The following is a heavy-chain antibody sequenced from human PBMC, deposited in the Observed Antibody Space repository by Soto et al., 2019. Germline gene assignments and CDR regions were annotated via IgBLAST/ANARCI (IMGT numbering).Heavy chain of an antibody. D-gene: IGHD2-2*01. V-gene: IGHV4-38-2*02. J-gene: IGHJ5*02. CDR2: IYHSGST. CDR1: GYSISSGYY. Sequence: SETLSLTCAVSGYSISSGYYWGWIRQPPGKGLEWIGSIYHSGSTYYNPSLKSRVTISVDTSKNQFSLKLSSVTAADTAVYYCAREYRKIGYCSSNSCPPGFDPWGQGTLVTVSS. CDR3: AREYRKIGYCSSNSCPPGFDP.